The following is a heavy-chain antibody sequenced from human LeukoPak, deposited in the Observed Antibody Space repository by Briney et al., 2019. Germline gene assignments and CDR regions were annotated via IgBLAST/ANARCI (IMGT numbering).Heavy chain of an antibody. CDR3: TRFPRGGGSNFGNY. V-gene: IGHV3-30*03. CDR2: ISYDGSDK. D-gene: IGHD3-10*01. Sequence: GGSLRLSCAASAASEFTFSHYGMHWVRQAPGKGLEWVAVISYDGSDKHYADSVTGRFTISRDNSKNTLYLQMDSLRDEDTAVYYCTRFPRGGGSNFGNYWGQGTLVTVSS. J-gene: IGHJ4*02. CDR1: EFTFSHYG.